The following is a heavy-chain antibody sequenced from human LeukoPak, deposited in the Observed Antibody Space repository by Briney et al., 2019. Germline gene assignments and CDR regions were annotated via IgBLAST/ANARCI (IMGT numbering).Heavy chain of an antibody. CDR2: IIPILGIA. J-gene: IGHJ5*02. V-gene: IGHV1-69*04. CDR3: ARSSHPYCSGGSCYDWFDP. D-gene: IGHD2-15*01. CDR1: GGTFSSYA. Sequence: SVKVSCKASGGTFSSYAISWVRQAPGQGLEWMGRIIPILGIANYAQKFQGRVTITADKSTSTAYMELSSLRSEDTAVYYCARSSHPYCSGGSCYDWFDPWGQGTLVTVSS.